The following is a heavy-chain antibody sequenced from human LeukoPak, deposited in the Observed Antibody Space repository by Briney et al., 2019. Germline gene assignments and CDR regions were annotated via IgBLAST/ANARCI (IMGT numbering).Heavy chain of an antibody. CDR2: IYHSGST. Sequence: SETLSLTCTVSGYSISSGYYWGWIRQPPGKGLEWIGSIYHSGSTYYNSSLKSRVTISVDTSKNQFSLKLSSVTAADTAVYYCAREGSDYDSSGYYFDYWGQGTLVTVSS. V-gene: IGHV4-38-2*02. D-gene: IGHD3-22*01. J-gene: IGHJ4*02. CDR1: GYSISSGYY. CDR3: AREGSDYDSSGYYFDY.